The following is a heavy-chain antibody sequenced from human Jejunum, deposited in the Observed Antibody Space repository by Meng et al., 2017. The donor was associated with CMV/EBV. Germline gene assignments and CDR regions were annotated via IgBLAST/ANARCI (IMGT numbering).Heavy chain of an antibody. CDR1: DDSITNNNW. V-gene: IGHV4-4*02. D-gene: IGHD3-22*01. CDR2: VYHSGTT. J-gene: IGHJ5*02. Sequence: SDDSITNNNWWTWGRQSPGKGLEWIGEVYHSGTTNYNPSLKSRVTISVDKSKNQFFLQMTSLTAADTAVYYCARKISSGYYLNWFDPWGRGTLVTVSS. CDR3: ARKISSGYYLNWFDP.